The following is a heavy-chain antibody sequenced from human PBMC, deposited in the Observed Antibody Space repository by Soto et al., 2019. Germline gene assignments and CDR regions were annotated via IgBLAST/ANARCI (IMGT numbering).Heavy chain of an antibody. CDR3: ARVDYYYYYGMDV. V-gene: IGHV5-51*01. J-gene: IGHJ6*02. CDR2: IYPGDSDT. CDR1: GYSFTSYW. Sequence: GESLKISCKGSGYSFTSYWIGWVRQMPGKGLEWMGIIYPGDSDTRYSPSFQGQVTISADKSISTAYLQWSGLKASDTAMYYCARVDYYYYYGMDVWGQGTTVTVSS.